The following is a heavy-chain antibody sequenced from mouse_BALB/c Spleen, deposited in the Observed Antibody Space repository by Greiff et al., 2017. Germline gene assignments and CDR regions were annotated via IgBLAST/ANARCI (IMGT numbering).Heavy chain of an antibody. Sequence: EVMLVESGGGLVKPGGSLKLSCAASGFTFSDYYMYWVRQTPEKRLEWVATISDGGSYTYYPDSVKGRFTISRDNAKNNLYLQMSSLKSEDTAMYYCAREDGGAMDYWGQGTSVTVSS. CDR1: GFTFSDYY. V-gene: IGHV5-4*02. CDR3: AREDGGAMDY. CDR2: ISDGGSYT. J-gene: IGHJ4*01. D-gene: IGHD1-1*02.